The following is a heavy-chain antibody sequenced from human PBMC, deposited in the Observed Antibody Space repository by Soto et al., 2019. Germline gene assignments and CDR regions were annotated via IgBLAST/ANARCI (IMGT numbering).Heavy chain of an antibody. CDR1: GGSISSGGYY. D-gene: IGHD3-22*01. CDR2: IYYSGST. J-gene: IGHJ4*02. Sequence: PSETLSLTCTVSGGSISSGGYYWSWIRQHPGKGLEWIGYIYYSGSTYYNPSLKSRVTISVDTSKNQFSLKLSSVTAADTAVYYCARVPSHVPYYYDSSGYYYRGVGDYYFDYWGQGTLVTVSS. V-gene: IGHV4-31*03. CDR3: ARVPSHVPYYYDSSGYYYRGVGDYYFDY.